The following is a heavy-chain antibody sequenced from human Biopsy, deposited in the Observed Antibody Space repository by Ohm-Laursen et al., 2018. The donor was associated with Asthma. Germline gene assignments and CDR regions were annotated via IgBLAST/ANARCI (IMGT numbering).Heavy chain of an antibody. CDR3: ARDVDLRSVY. J-gene: IGHJ4*02. CDR2: ISYDGNHK. CDR1: GFMFRSFG. D-gene: IGHD2-15*01. Sequence: SLRLSCAASGFMFRSFGMHWVRQAPGKGLEWVAVISYDGNHKFYEDSVRGRFTISRDNGKNSLYLQMNSLRAEDTAVYYCARDVDLRSVYWGQGTLVTVSS. V-gene: IGHV3-30*03.